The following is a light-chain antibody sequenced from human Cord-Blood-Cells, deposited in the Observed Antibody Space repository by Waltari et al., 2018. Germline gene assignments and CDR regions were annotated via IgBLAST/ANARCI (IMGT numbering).Light chain of an antibody. CDR1: QSVLYSSNNKNY. Sequence: DIVMTQSPDSLAVSLGEWATINRKSSQSVLYSSNNKNYLAWYQQKPGQPPKLLIYWASTRESGVPDRFSGSGSGTDFTLTISSLQAEDVAVYYCQQYYSTPYTFGQGTKLEIK. J-gene: IGKJ2*01. V-gene: IGKV4-1*01. CDR2: WAS. CDR3: QQYYSTPYT.